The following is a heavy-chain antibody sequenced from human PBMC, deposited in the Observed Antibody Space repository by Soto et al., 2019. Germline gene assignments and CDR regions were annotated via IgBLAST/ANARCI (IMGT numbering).Heavy chain of an antibody. CDR1: GGTFSSYA. V-gene: IGHV1-69*12. D-gene: IGHD2-15*01. Sequence: QVQLVQSGAEVKKHGSSVKVSCKASGGTFSSYAISWVRQAPGQGLEWMGGIIPICGTADYAQKYQGRVTITADESTSTAYMELDSLRSEDTAGYYCANVETQRYYYGIDVWGQGTTVTVSS. CDR3: ANVETQRYYYGIDV. J-gene: IGHJ6*02. CDR2: IIPICGTA.